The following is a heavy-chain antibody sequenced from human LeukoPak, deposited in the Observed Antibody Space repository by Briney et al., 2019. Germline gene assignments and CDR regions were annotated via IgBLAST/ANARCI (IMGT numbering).Heavy chain of an antibody. CDR2: ISSSSSYI. CDR3: ARGDTPYDRYAGVNWFDP. V-gene: IGHV3-21*01. Sequence: AGGSLRLSCAASGFTFSSYEMNWVRQAPGKGLEWVSSISSSSSYIYYADSVKGRFTISRDNAKNSLYLQMNSLRAEDTAVYYCARGDTPYDRYAGVNWFDPWGQGTLVTVSS. CDR1: GFTFSSYE. D-gene: IGHD5-24*01. J-gene: IGHJ5*02.